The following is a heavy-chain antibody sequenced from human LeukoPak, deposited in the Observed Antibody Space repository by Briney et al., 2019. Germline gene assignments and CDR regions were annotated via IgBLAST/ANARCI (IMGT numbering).Heavy chain of an antibody. CDR2: INHSGST. V-gene: IGHV4-34*01. Sequence: SETLSLTCAVYGGSFSGYYWSWIRQPPGKGLEWIGEINHSGSTNYNPSLKSRVTISVDTSKNQFSLKLSSVTAADTAVYYCASSNYDILTGYSAIDYWGQGTLVTVSS. J-gene: IGHJ4*02. D-gene: IGHD3-9*01. CDR3: ASSNYDILTGYSAIDY. CDR1: GGSFSGYY.